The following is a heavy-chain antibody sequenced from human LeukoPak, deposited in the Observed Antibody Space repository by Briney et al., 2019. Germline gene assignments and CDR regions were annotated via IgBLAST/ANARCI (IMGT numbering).Heavy chain of an antibody. Sequence: PSETPSLTCAVYGGSFSGYYWSWIRQPPGKGLEWIGEINHSGSTNYNPSLKSRVTISVDTSKNQFSLKLSSVTAADTAVYYCARGFKRSSWYPHMDVWGKGTTVTVSS. CDR1: GGSFSGYY. D-gene: IGHD6-13*01. J-gene: IGHJ6*03. CDR3: ARGFKRSSWYPHMDV. CDR2: INHSGST. V-gene: IGHV4-34*01.